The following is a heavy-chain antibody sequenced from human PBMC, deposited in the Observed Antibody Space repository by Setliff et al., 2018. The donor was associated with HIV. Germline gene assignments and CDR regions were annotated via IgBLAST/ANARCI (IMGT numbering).Heavy chain of an antibody. CDR2: ISPDGSAT. Sequence: PGGSLRLSCAASGFTFSSAWMGWVRQAPAKGLEWVANISPDGSATYYVDSLKGRFTASRDNARNSLYLQMNSLRAEDTAVYYCASVLFNRKGWHWDRWGQGTLVTVSS. J-gene: IGHJ4*02. CDR1: GFTFSSAW. CDR3: ASVLFNRKGWHWDR. D-gene: IGHD6-19*01. V-gene: IGHV3-7*03.